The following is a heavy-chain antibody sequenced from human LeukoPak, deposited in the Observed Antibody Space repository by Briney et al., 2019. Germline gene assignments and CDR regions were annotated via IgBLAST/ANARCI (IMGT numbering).Heavy chain of an antibody. J-gene: IGHJ4*02. Sequence: ESGPTLVKPTQTLTLTCTFSGFSLSTSGMCVSWIRQPPGKALEWLARIDWDDDKYYSPSLKTRLTISKDTSQNQVVLTMTNMDPVDTATYYCARTYCSNGICYTVDYWGQGTLATVSS. V-gene: IGHV2-70*11. CDR2: IDWDDDK. D-gene: IGHD2-8*01. CDR1: GFSLSTSGMC. CDR3: ARTYCSNGICYTVDY.